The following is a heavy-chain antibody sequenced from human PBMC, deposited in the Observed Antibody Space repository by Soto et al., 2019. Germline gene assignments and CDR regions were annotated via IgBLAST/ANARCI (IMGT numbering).Heavy chain of an antibody. V-gene: IGHV3-23*01. Sequence: GGSLRLSCAASGFTFSSYGISWIRLSPGRGLEWVSVISGGGDTTYYTPSVKGRFTISSDDFRNTLYLQMNSLRTEDTAIYYCAKVRDCVILPAGILDYWGPGTLVTVSS. D-gene: IGHD3-16*02. CDR1: GFTFSSYG. J-gene: IGHJ4*02. CDR3: AKVRDCVILPAGILDY. CDR2: ISGGGDTT.